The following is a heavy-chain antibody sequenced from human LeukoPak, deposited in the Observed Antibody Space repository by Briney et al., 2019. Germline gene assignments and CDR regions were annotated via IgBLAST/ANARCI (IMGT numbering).Heavy chain of an antibody. Sequence: SETLSLTCTVSGGSISSYYWSWIRQPPGRGLEWIGYIYYSGSTNYNPSLKSRVTISVDTSKNQFSLKLSSVTAADTAVYYCARDMGGDSSLGYWFDPWGQGTLVTVSS. CDR3: ARDMGGDSSLGYWFDP. CDR2: IYYSGST. V-gene: IGHV4-59*01. CDR1: GGSISSYY. D-gene: IGHD3-22*01. J-gene: IGHJ5*02.